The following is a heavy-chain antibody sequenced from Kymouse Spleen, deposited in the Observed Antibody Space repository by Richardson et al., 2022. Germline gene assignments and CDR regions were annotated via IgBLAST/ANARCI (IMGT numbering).Heavy chain of an antibody. D-gene: IGHD3-9*01. V-gene: IGHV3-30*18. Sequence: QVQLVESGGGVVQPGRSLRLSCAASGFTFSSYGMHWVRQAPGKGLEWVAVISYDGSNKYYADSVKGRFTISRDNSKNTLYLQMNSLRAEDTAVYYCAKGYYDILTGEGYYGMDVWGQGTTVTVSS. CDR1: GFTFSSYG. J-gene: IGHJ6*02. CDR3: AKGYYDILTGEGYYGMDV. CDR2: ISYDGSNK.